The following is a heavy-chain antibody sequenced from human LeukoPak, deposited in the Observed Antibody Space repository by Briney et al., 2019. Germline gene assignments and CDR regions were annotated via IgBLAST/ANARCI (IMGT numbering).Heavy chain of an antibody. D-gene: IGHD2-15*01. CDR3: ARGRREVVAATYNWFDP. J-gene: IGHJ5*02. CDR1: GGSFSGYY. Sequence: SEALSLTCAVYGGSFSGYYWSWIRQPPGEGLEWIGEINHSGSTNYNPSLKSRVTISVDTSKNQFSLKLSSVTAADTAVYYCARGRREVVAATYNWFDPWGQGTLVTVSS. CDR2: INHSGST. V-gene: IGHV4-34*01.